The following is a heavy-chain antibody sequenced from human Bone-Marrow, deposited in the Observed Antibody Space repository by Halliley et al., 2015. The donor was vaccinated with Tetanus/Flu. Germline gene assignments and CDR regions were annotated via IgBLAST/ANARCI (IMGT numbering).Heavy chain of an antibody. CDR3: ASPPYYDLDV. J-gene: IGHJ6*02. Sequence: LVQSGAEVKKPGESLKISCQASGYSFTTHWIGWVRQRPGKGLEWMAIIYPDDSDTRYSPSFQGHVTISADKSTSTAYLQWSGLKASDTAIYYCASPPYYDLDVWGQGTTVTVSS. CDR1: GYSFTTHW. V-gene: IGHV5-51*01. CDR2: IYPDDSDT.